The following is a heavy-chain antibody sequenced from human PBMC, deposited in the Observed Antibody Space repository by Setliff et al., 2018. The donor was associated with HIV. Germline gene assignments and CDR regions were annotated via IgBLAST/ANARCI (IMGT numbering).Heavy chain of an antibody. CDR1: GGSFSGYY. D-gene: IGHD1-26*01. CDR2: INHSGST. V-gene: IGHV4-34*01. CDR3: AGGPGTTSIDY. J-gene: IGHJ4*02. Sequence: ASETLSLTCAVYGGSFSGYYWSWIRQPPGKGLEWIGEINHSGSTNYNMSLWSRVTISLDASRNQFSLELISVTAADTAVYYCAGGPGTTSIDYWAQGTRVTVSS.